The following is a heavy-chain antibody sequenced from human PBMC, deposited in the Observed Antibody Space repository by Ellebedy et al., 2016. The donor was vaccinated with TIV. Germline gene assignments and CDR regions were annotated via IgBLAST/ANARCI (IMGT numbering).Heavy chain of an antibody. CDR1: GGSIGSYY. Sequence: SETLSLXCSVSGGSIGSYYWSWLRQSAAKGLEWIGRVWPSGNTDYNPSLKSRVTMSIDTSKNQFSLKLSSVTAADTAVYYCAREYCSGGSCYPGWFDPWGQGTLVTVSS. V-gene: IGHV4-4*07. J-gene: IGHJ5*02. CDR3: AREYCSGGSCYPGWFDP. CDR2: VWPSGNT. D-gene: IGHD2-15*01.